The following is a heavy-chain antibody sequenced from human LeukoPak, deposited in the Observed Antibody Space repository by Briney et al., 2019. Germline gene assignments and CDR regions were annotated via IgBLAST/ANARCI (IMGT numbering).Heavy chain of an antibody. J-gene: IGHJ4*02. CDR1: RFTFDDYA. D-gene: IGHD1-7*01. CDR3: AKDLGWNYGVFDY. V-gene: IGHV3-9*01. CDR2: ISWNSGSI. Sequence: KPGGSLRLSCAASRFTFDDYAMHWVRQAPGKGLESVSGISWNSGSIGYADSVKGRFTISRDNAKNSLYLQMNSLRAEVTALYYCAKDLGWNYGVFDYWGQGALVTVSS.